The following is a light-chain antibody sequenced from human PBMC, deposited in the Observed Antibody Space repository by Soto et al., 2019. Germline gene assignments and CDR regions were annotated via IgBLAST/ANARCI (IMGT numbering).Light chain of an antibody. CDR1: SSNIGINF. CDR3: GTWDSSLSVVL. Sequence: QSVLTQPPSLSAAPGQTVTISCSGSSSNIGINFVSWYQQLPGTAPKLLIYDNNQRPSGIPDRFSGSKSGTSATLGIAGLLPGDEADYYCGTWDSSLSVVLFGGGTKLTVL. J-gene: IGLJ2*01. V-gene: IGLV1-51*01. CDR2: DNN.